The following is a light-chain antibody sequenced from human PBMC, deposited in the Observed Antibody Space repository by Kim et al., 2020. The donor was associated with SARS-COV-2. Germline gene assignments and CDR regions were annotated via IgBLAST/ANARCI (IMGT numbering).Light chain of an antibody. CDR1: SSNIGSNY. V-gene: IGLV1-47*01. J-gene: IGLJ3*02. CDR3: AACHDSLSARV. Sequence: QSVLTQPPSASGTPGQRVTISCSGSSSNIGSNYVYWYQQLPGTAPKLLFYRNNQRPSGVPDRFSGSKSGTSASLAISGLRSEDEADYYCAACHDSLSARVFGGGTQLTVL. CDR2: RNN.